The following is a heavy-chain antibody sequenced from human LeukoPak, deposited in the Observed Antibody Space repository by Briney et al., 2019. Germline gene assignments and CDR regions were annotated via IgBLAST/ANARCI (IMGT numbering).Heavy chain of an antibody. CDR2: IYYSGST. J-gene: IGHJ4*02. V-gene: IGHV4-59*01. Sequence: SETLSLTCTVSGGSISSYYWSWIRQPPGKGLEWIWFIYYSGSTNYTPSLKSRVTISVDTSKNQFSLKLSSVTAADTAVYYCARVGTYGAGSYLSWLDYWGQGALVTVSS. D-gene: IGHD3-10*01. CDR3: ARVGTYGAGSYLSWLDY. CDR1: GGSISSYY.